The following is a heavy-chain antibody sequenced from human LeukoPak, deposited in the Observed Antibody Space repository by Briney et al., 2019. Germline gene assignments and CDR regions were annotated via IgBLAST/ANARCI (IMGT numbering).Heavy chain of an antibody. J-gene: IGHJ4*02. D-gene: IGHD2-15*01. CDR3: AKVPGTYCSGGSCYVSY. CDR2: ISASGGST. CDR1: GFTFSSYA. Sequence: GGSLRLSCAASGFTFSSYAMSWVRQAPGKGLEWVSAISASGGSTYDADSVKGRFTISRDNSKNPLYLQMNSLRAEDTAVYYCAKVPGTYCSGGSCYVSYWGQGPLVTVSS. V-gene: IGHV3-23*01.